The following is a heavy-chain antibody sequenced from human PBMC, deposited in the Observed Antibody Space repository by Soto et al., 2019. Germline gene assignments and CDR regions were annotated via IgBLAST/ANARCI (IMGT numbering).Heavy chain of an antibody. CDR2: SRNKANNYAT. CDR1: AFTFSAHN. D-gene: IGHD6-6*01. V-gene: IGHV3-72*01. CDR3: ARDGGIAARHYYGMGV. J-gene: IGHJ6*02. Sequence: PGGSLRLSCAASAFTFSAHNMVWVRQAPGKGLEWVGRSRNKANNYATEYAASVKGRFTISRDDSKNSLYLQMNSLKTEDTAVYYCARDGGIAARHYYGMGVWGQGTTVTVSS.